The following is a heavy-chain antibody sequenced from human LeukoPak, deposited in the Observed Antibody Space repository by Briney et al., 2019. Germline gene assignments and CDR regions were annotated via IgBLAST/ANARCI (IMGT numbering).Heavy chain of an antibody. J-gene: IGHJ5*02. CDR3: ARQTTVTTGFDP. D-gene: IGHD4-11*01. Sequence: SVKVSCKASGGTFSSYAISWVRQAPGQGLEWMGRIIPILGIANYAQKFQGRVTITADKSTSTAYMELSSLRSEDTAVYYCARQTTVTTGFDPWGEGALVTVSS. V-gene: IGHV1-69*04. CDR1: GGTFSSYA. CDR2: IIPILGIA.